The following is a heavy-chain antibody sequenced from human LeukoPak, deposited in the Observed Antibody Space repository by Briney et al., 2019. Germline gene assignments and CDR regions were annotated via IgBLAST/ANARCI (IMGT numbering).Heavy chain of an antibody. CDR1: GGSISSYY. V-gene: IGHV4-59*01. J-gene: IGHJ4*02. CDR2: IYSSGST. D-gene: IGHD4-17*01. CDR3: GRRKYGDYGHYFDY. Sequence: SETLSLTCTVSGGSISSYYCSWIRQPPGKGLEGIGYIYSSGSTNYNPSLKSRVTMSVDTSRNQFSLNLSSVTAADTAVYYCGRRKYGDYGHYFDYWGQGILVTVSS.